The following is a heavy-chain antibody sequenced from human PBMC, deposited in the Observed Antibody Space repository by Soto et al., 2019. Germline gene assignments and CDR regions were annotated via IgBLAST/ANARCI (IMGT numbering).Heavy chain of an antibody. V-gene: IGHV1-8*01. CDR2: MNPNSGET. Sequence: QEQLVQSAAEVKKPGASVKVSCKTSGYTFTDYDINWVRQATGQGLAWIGWMNPNSGETGYAQKFQGRVTMARSASLSTAYLELSSLRSEDTAVYYCARVAVAARPRWYNWFDPWGQGTLVTVSS. CDR1: GYTFTDYD. CDR3: ARVAVAARPRWYNWFDP. J-gene: IGHJ5*02. D-gene: IGHD2-15*01.